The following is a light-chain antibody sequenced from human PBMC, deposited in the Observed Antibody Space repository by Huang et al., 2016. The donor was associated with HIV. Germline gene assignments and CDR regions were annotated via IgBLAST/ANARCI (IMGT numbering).Light chain of an antibody. CDR1: QRVSSN. Sequence: EMVMTQSPDTLSVSPGERVTLSCRASQRVSSNLAWYQQKPGQAPRLLIYGASTRATDTPPRFSGGGSGTGCTLTITSLQSEDCAVDYCQQYNNWPPWTLGQGTKVEIK. J-gene: IGKJ1*01. CDR3: QQYNNWPPWT. CDR2: GAS. V-gene: IGKV3-15*01.